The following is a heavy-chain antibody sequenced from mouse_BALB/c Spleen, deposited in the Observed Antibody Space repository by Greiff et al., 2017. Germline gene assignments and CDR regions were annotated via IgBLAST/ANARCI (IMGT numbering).Heavy chain of an antibody. CDR2: IYPGNSDT. CDR3: TLEKTRFAY. CDR1: GYTFTSYW. Sequence: EVQLQQSGTVLARPGASVKMSCKASGYTFTSYWMHWVKQRPGQGLEWIGAIYPGNSDTSYNQKFKGKAKLTAVTSTSTAYMELSSLTNEDSAVYYCTLEKTRFAYWGQGTLVTVSA. V-gene: IGHV1-5*01. J-gene: IGHJ3*01.